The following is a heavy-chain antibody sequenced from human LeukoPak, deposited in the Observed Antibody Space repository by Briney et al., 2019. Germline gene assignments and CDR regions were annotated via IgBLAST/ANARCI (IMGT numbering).Heavy chain of an antibody. J-gene: IGHJ4*02. CDR3: ARVGNSYDLTPPPFDY. CDR2: IYYSGST. Sequence: SETLSLTCTVSGGSISSGGYYWSWIRQHPGKGLEWIGYIYYSGSTYYNPSLKSRVTISVDTSKNQFSLKLSSVTAADTAVYYCARVGNSYDLTPPPFDYWGQGTLVTVSS. D-gene: IGHD5-18*01. V-gene: IGHV4-31*03. CDR1: GGSISSGGYY.